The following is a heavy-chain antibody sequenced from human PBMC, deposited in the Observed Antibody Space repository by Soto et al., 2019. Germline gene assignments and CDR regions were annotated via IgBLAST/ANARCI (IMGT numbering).Heavy chain of an antibody. Sequence: QVQLVESGGGVVQPGRSLRLSCAASGFAFSRYAMHWVRQAPGKGLEWVAVISYDGSNKYYADSVKGRFTISRDNSKNTLYLQMNSLRAEDTDVYYCARDLSGSGDWGQGTLVTVSS. CDR3: ARDLSGSGD. J-gene: IGHJ1*01. CDR1: GFAFSRYA. V-gene: IGHV3-30-3*01. CDR2: ISYDGSNK. D-gene: IGHD3-10*01.